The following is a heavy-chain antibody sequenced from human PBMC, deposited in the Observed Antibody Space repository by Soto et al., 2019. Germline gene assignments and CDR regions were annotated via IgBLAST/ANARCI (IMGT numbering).Heavy chain of an antibody. CDR1: GYTFTGYY. CDR2: INPNSGGT. Sequence: ASVKVSCKASGYTFTGYYMHWVRQAPGQGLEWMGWINPNSGGTNYAQKFQGWVTMTRDTSISTAYMELSRLRSDDTAVYYCARGYCSSTSCSQRGYYYYMDVWGKGTTVTVSS. V-gene: IGHV1-2*04. D-gene: IGHD2-2*01. CDR3: ARGYCSSTSCSQRGYYYYMDV. J-gene: IGHJ6*03.